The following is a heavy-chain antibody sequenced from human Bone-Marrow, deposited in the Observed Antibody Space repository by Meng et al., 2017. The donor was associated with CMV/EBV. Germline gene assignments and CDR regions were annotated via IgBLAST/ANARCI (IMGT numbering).Heavy chain of an antibody. Sequence: LKISCAASGFTFSSYAMSWVRQAPGKGLEWVSAISGSGGSTYYADSGKGRFTISRDNSKNTLYLQMKSLRAEDTAVYYCAKVGRTIFGVVTTRDYGMDVWGQGTTVTVSS. CDR2: ISGSGGST. J-gene: IGHJ6*02. V-gene: IGHV3-23*01. D-gene: IGHD3-3*01. CDR1: GFTFSSYA. CDR3: AKVGRTIFGVVTTRDYGMDV.